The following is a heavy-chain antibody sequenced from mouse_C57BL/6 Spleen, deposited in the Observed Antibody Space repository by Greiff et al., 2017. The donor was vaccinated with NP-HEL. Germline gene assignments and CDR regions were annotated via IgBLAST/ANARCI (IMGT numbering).Heavy chain of an antibody. V-gene: IGHV1-69*01. CDR1: GYTFTSYW. CDR3: ARGGGSSGFAY. Sequence: VQLQQPGAELVMPGASVKLSCKASGYTFTSYWMHWVKQRPGQGLEWIGEIDPSDSYTNYNQKFKGKSTLTVDKSSSTAYMQLSSLTSEDSAVYYCARGGGSSGFAYWGQGTLVTVSA. CDR2: IDPSDSYT. D-gene: IGHD1-1*02. J-gene: IGHJ3*01.